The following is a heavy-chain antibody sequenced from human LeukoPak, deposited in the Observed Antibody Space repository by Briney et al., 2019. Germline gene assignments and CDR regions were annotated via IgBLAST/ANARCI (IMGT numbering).Heavy chain of an antibody. D-gene: IGHD2-15*01. Sequence: SETLSLTCTVSGGSIYSGGYYWSWIRQHPGKGLEWIGSIYYSGSTYYNPSLKSRVTISVDTSKNQFSLKLSSVTAADTAVYYCASVKRGTGYCSGGSCYLEPNWFDPWGQGTLVTVSS. J-gene: IGHJ5*02. CDR2: IYYSGST. CDR1: GGSIYSGGYY. V-gene: IGHV4-39*01. CDR3: ASVKRGTGYCSGGSCYLEPNWFDP.